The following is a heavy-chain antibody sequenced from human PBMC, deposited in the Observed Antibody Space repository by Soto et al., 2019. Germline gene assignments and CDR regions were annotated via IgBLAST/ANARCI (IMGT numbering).Heavy chain of an antibody. V-gene: IGHV1-69*13. CDR1: GGTFGSYA. CDR3: ASAGGVVVVAAQSEHYYYGMDV. Sequence: SVKVSCKASGGTFGSYAISWVRQAPGQGLEWMGGIIPIFGTANYAQKFQGRVTITADESTSTAYMELSSLRSEDTAVYYCASAGGVVVVAAQSEHYYYGMDVWGQGTTVTVSS. CDR2: IIPIFGTA. D-gene: IGHD2-15*01. J-gene: IGHJ6*02.